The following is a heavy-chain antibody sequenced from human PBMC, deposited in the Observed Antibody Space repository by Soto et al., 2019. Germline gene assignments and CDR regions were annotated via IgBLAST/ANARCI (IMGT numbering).Heavy chain of an antibody. V-gene: IGHV4-59*01. CDR2: IYYSGST. J-gene: IGHJ4*02. Sequence: SETLSLTCTVSGGSISSYYWSWIRQPPGKGLEWIGYIYYSGSTNYNPSLKSRVTISVDTSKNQFSLKLSSVTAADTAVYYCARDQDGGGIPLYWGQGTLVTVSS. CDR3: ARDQDGGGIPLY. CDR1: GGSISSYY. D-gene: IGHD6-13*01.